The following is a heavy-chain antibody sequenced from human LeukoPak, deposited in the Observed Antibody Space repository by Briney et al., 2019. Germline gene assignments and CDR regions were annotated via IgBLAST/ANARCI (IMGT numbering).Heavy chain of an antibody. V-gene: IGHV4-34*01. J-gene: IGHJ6*03. D-gene: IGHD2-2*01. CDR1: GGSFSGYY. CDR3: ARERCSSTSCYSRYYYYMDV. Sequence: PSETLSLTCAVYGGSFSGYYWSWIRQPPGKGLEWIGEINHSGSTNYNPSLKSRVTISVDTSKNQFSLKLSSVTAADTVVYYCARERCSSTSCYSRYYYYMDVWGKGTTVTVSS. CDR2: INHSGST.